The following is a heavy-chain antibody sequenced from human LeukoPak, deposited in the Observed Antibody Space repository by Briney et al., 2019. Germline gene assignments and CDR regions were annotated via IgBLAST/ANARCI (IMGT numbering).Heavy chain of an antibody. V-gene: IGHV3-23*01. CDR2: ISGSGGTP. CDR1: GFTFSSYA. J-gene: IGHJ2*01. D-gene: IGHD6-13*01. CDR3: AKDRAGVRQQLVQRVGFYFDL. Sequence: GGSLRLAWAASGFTFSSYAMSWVRQAPGEGLGWGSAISGSGGTPSYADSVKGRFTISGDNSKNTLYLQMNSLRAEDTAVYYCAKDRAGVRQQLVQRVGFYFDLWGRGTLVTVSS.